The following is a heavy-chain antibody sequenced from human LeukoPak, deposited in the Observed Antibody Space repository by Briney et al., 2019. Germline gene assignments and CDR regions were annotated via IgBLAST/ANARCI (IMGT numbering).Heavy chain of an antibody. CDR1: GYTFTAYY. Sequence: ASVKVSCKASGYTFTAYYMHWVRQAPGQGLEWMGRINPHSGVTNFAQNFQGRVTMTTDTSISTAYMELRRLRAEDTAVYYCARGKDCDVSGVEGDFYYWGKGNLLTVSP. CDR3: ARGKDCDVSGVEGDFYY. D-gene: IGHD3-22*01. CDR2: INPHSGVT. V-gene: IGHV1-2*06. J-gene: IGHJ4*02.